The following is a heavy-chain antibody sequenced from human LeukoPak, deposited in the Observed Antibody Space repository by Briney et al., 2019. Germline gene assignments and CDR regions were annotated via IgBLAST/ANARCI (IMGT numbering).Heavy chain of an antibody. CDR1: GGSISSSSYY. V-gene: IGHV4-39*07. Sequence: PSETLSLTCTVSGGSISSSSYYWGWIRQPPGKGLEWIGSIYYSGSTYYNPSLKSRVTISVDTSKNQLSLKLSSVTAADTSVYYCARDDDISTEAPEAFDSWGQGTMVTVSS. D-gene: IGHD3-9*01. J-gene: IGHJ3*02. CDR2: IYYSGST. CDR3: ARDDDISTEAPEAFDS.